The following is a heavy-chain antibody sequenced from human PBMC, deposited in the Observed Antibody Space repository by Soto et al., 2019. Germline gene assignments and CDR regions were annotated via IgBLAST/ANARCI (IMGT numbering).Heavy chain of an antibody. V-gene: IGHV4-34*01. Sequence: QVQLQQWGAGLLKPSETLSLTCAVYGGSFSGYYWSWIRQPPGQGLEWIGEINHSGSTNYNPSLKRRVPISVDTSKNQFSLKLSSVTAADTAVYYCARGHHRYCSSTSCYTRFDYWGQGTLVTVSS. J-gene: IGHJ4*02. CDR2: INHSGST. CDR3: ARGHHRYCSSTSCYTRFDY. D-gene: IGHD2-2*02. CDR1: GGSFSGYY.